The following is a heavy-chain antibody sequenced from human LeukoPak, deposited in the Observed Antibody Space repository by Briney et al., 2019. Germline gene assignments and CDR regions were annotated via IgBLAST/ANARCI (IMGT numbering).Heavy chain of an antibody. CDR2: IIPIVGTA. Sequence: ASVKVSCKASGGTLSSFAISWVRQAPGQGLEWMGRIIPIVGTANYAQKFQGRVTITTDESTSTAYMELSSLRSEDTAVYYCARDNQGYSSGWYYFDYWGQGTLVTVSS. CDR3: ARDNQGYSSGWYYFDY. CDR1: GGTLSSFA. D-gene: IGHD6-19*01. V-gene: IGHV1-69*05. J-gene: IGHJ4*02.